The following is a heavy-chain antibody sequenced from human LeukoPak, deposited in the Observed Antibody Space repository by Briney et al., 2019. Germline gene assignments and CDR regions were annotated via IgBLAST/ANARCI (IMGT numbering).Heavy chain of an antibody. CDR2: ISYDGGTK. J-gene: IGHJ3*02. V-gene: IGHV3-30*03. D-gene: IGHD2-15*01. Sequence: PGGSLRLSCAASGFTFSRYGMHWVRQAPGKGLDWVAVISYDGGTKYYADSVKGRFTISRDNSKNTLYLQMNGLRAEDTAVYYCARDFCSGGSCYPDAFDIWGQGTMVTVSS. CDR3: ARDFCSGGSCYPDAFDI. CDR1: GFTFSRYG.